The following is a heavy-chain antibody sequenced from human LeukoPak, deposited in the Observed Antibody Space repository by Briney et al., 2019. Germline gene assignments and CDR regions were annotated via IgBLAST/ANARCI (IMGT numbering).Heavy chain of an antibody. D-gene: IGHD6-13*01. CDR3: ARDPSIAAVPYYYMDV. V-gene: IGHV1-46*01. J-gene: IGHJ6*03. CDR2: INPSGGST. Sequence: ASVKVSCKASGYTFTGYYMHWVRQAPGQGLEWMGIINPSGGSTSYAQKFQGRVTMTRDMSTSTVYVELSSLRSEDTAVYYRARDPSIAAVPYYYMDVWGKGTTVTVSS. CDR1: GYTFTGYY.